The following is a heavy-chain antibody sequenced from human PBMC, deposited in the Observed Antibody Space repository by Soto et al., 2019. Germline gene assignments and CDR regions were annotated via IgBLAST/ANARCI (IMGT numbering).Heavy chain of an antibody. J-gene: IGHJ4*02. CDR3: ARDPGGCSGGSCYPGVIYYFDY. V-gene: IGHV1-18*01. CDR1: GYTFTSYG. Sequence: QVQLVQSGAEVKKPGASVKVSCKASGYTFTSYGISWVRQAPGQGLEWMGWISAYNGNTNYAQKLQGRVTMTTDTSTSTAYMELRSLRSDDTAVYYCARDPGGCSGGSCYPGVIYYFDYWGQGTLVTVSS. CDR2: ISAYNGNT. D-gene: IGHD2-15*01.